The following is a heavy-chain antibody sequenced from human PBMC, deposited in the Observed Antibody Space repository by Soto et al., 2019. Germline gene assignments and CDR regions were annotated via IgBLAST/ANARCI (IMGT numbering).Heavy chain of an antibody. Sequence: GGSLRLSCASSGFTCSDYWMNWVRQAPGKGLVWVSRIDSDGSSTSYADSVKGRFTISRDNAKNTLYLQMNSLRAEDTAVYYCAKSNWFDPWGQGSLVTVSS. CDR2: IDSDGSST. CDR1: GFTCSDYW. CDR3: AKSNWFDP. J-gene: IGHJ5*02. V-gene: IGHV3-74*01.